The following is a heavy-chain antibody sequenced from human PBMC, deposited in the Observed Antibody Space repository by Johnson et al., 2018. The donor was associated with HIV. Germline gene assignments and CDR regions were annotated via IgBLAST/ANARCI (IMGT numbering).Heavy chain of an antibody. D-gene: IGHD2/OR15-2a*01. CDR2: INWNGGST. J-gene: IGHJ3*02. CDR1: GFTFSSYW. CDR3: ARGRATFRAYGAFDI. V-gene: IGHV3-20*04. Sequence: VQLVESGGGVVRPGGSLRLSCAASGFTFSSYWMHWVRQAPGKGLVWVSRINWNGGSTGYADSVKGRFTISRDNAKNSLYLQMNSLRAEDTALYYCARGRATFRAYGAFDIWGQGTMVTVSS.